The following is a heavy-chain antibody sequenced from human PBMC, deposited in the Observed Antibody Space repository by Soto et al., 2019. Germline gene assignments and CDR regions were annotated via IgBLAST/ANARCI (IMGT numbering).Heavy chain of an antibody. CDR2: IIPILGIA. J-gene: IGHJ3*02. CDR3: ARREAYCSSTSCYLDDAFDI. V-gene: IGHV1-69*02. D-gene: IGHD2-2*01. Sequence: QVQLVQSGAEVKKPGSSVKVSCKASGGTFSSYTISWVRQAPGQGLEWMGRIIPILGIANYAQKFQGRVTISADKSTSTAYMELSSLRSEDTAVYYCARREAYCSSTSCYLDDAFDIWGQGTMVTVSS. CDR1: GGTFSSYT.